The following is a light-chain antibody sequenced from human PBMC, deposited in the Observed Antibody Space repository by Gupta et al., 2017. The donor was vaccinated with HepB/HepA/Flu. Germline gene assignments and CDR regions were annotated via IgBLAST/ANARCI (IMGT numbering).Light chain of an antibody. CDR1: SSDVGGYNV. CDR3: SSVERGYTLVL. Sequence: QSALTQPASVSGSPGQSITIPCTGSSSDVGGYNVVSWYHQYPGKAPKLLIYEVNNRPSGIFYRFSGSKSGDTASLTISGLQPEDEAVYYCSSVERGYTLVLFGGGTKLTVL. J-gene: IGLJ2*01. V-gene: IGLV2-14*01. CDR2: EVN.